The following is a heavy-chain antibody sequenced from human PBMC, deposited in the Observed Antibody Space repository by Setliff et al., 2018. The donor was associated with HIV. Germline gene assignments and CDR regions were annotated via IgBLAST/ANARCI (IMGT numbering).Heavy chain of an antibody. D-gene: IGHD3-16*01. J-gene: IGHJ3*01. CDR2: INPNSGGT. V-gene: IGHV1-2*02. Sequence: ASVKVSCKASGYTFTGNYIHWVRQAPGQGLEWMGWINPNSGGTNYEQKFQGRATMTRDTSASTAYMELRSLRSDDTAVYYCARDDGGYNYAEAFDVWGQGTMVTVSS. CDR3: ARDDGGYNYAEAFDV. CDR1: GYTFTGNY.